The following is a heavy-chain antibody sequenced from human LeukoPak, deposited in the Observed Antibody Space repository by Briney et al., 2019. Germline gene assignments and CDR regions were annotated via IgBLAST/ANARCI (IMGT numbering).Heavy chain of an antibody. CDR3: AREGRVSGYDFDC. V-gene: IGHV3-74*03. Sequence: PGGSLRLSCAASGFTFDDYGMSWVRQAPGKGLEWVSRINSDGSSITYADSVKGRFTISRGNAKNTLYLQMNSLRVEDTAVYYCAREGRVSGYDFDCWGQGTLVTVSS. J-gene: IGHJ4*02. CDR2: INSDGSSI. CDR1: GFTFDDYG. D-gene: IGHD5-12*01.